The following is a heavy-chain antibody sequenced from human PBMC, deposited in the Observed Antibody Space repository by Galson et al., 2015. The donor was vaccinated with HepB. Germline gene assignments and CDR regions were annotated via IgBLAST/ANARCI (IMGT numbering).Heavy chain of an antibody. CDR2: IWYDGSNK. CDR1: GFTFSSYG. J-gene: IGHJ4*02. D-gene: IGHD3-22*01. V-gene: IGHV3-33*01. CDR3: ARDHYYDSSGYCGY. Sequence: SLRLSCAASGFTFSSYGMHWVRQAPGKGLEWVAVIWYDGSNKYYADSVKGRFTISRDNSKNTLYLQMNSLRAEDTAVYYCARDHYYDSSGYCGYWGREPWSPSPQ.